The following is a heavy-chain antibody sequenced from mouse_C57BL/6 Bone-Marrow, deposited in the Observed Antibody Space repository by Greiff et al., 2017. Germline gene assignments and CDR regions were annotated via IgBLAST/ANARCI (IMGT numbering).Heavy chain of an antibody. CDR1: GFSLTSYG. Sequence: VQLQQSGPGLVQPSQSLSITCTVSGFSLTSYGVHWVRQSPGKGLEWLGVIWSGGSTDYNAAFISRLSISKDNSKSQVFFKMNSLQADDTAIYYCASYDGYPLGYYYAMDYWGQGTSVTVSS. CDR2: IWSGGST. V-gene: IGHV2-2*01. CDR3: ASYDGYPLGYYYAMDY. J-gene: IGHJ4*01. D-gene: IGHD2-3*01.